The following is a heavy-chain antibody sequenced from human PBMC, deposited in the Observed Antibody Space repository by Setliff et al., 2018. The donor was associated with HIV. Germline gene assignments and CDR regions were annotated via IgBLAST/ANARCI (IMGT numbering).Heavy chain of an antibody. D-gene: IGHD3-10*01. CDR2: ISSGSVNI. CDR3: ARGSLRGVLAHGMDV. CDR1: GFMFNIYE. Sequence: GGSLRLSCAASGFMFNIYEMNWVRQAPGKGLEWVSYISSGSVNIFYADSVKGRFTISSDNAKNSLYLQMNSLRAEDTAIYYCARGSLRGVLAHGMDVWGQGTTVTVSS. V-gene: IGHV3-48*03. J-gene: IGHJ6*02.